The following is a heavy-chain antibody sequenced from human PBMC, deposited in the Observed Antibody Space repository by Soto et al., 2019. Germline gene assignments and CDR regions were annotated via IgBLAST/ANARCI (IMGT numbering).Heavy chain of an antibody. J-gene: IGHJ4*02. V-gene: IGHV3-7*05. CDR3: ARDRGYNCYDY. D-gene: IGHD5-18*01. Sequence: EVQLVESGGDLVQPGGSLRLSCSASGFSFSNSWMTWVRQAPGKGLEWVANIDEVGNETNIVDSVKGRFTIFRDNAKSSLYLQMNSLRVDDTAMYYCARDRGYNCYDYLGQGTVVTVSS. CDR2: IDEVGNET. CDR1: GFSFSNSW.